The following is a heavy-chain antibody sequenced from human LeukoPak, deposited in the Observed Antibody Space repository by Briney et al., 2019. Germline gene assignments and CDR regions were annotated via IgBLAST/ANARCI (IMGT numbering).Heavy chain of an antibody. Sequence: GESLKISCKGSGYSFTTYWISWVRQMPGKGLEWMGIISPGDSDTRYSPSFQGQVTISADKSISTAYLQWSSLKASDTAMYYCARTSMVRGLGYYFDYWGQGALVTVSS. CDR3: ARTSMVRGLGYYFDY. CDR2: ISPGDSDT. CDR1: GYSFTTYW. D-gene: IGHD3-10*01. V-gene: IGHV5-51*01. J-gene: IGHJ4*02.